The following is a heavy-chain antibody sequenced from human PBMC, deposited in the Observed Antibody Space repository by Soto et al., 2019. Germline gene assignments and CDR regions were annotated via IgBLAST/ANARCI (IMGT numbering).Heavy chain of an antibody. CDR1: GFTFSSYA. D-gene: IGHD3-16*01. Sequence: QVQLVESGGGVVQPGRSLRLSCAASGFTFSSYAMHWVRQAPGKGLEWVAVISYDGSNKYYADSVKGRFTISRDNSKNTLYLQMNSLRAEDTAVYYCARDWGLPYYGMDVWGQGTTVTVSS. CDR2: ISYDGSNK. V-gene: IGHV3-30-3*01. CDR3: ARDWGLPYYGMDV. J-gene: IGHJ6*02.